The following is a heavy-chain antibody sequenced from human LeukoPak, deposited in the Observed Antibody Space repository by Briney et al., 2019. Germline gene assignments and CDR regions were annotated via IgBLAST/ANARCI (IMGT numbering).Heavy chain of an antibody. D-gene: IGHD5-24*01. CDR1: GGTFSNLA. J-gene: IGHJ4*02. CDR3: ARAPPRLDGYILYY. V-gene: IGHV1-69*04. Sequence: SVKVSCKASGGTFSNLAISWVRQAPGQGLEWMGRIIPTTGLANYAQNFPGRVTITADKSTSTAYMELSSLRSEDTAVYYCARAPPRLDGYILYYWGQGTLVTVSS. CDR2: IIPTTGLA.